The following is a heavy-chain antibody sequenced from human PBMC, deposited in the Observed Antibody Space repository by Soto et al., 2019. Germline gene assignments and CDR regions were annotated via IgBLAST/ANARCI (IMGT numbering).Heavy chain of an antibody. V-gene: IGHV4-4*02. Sequence: QVQLRESGPGLVKTSGTLSLTCAVSGGSISTITWWSWVRQPPGKGLQWIGEIYHSGSTNYNPSLKSRVTISVDKSKNQFSLELSSVTAEDTAVYYCARDLGSCSSTSCRPFDYWGQGTLVTVSS. CDR1: GGSISTITW. D-gene: IGHD2-2*03. J-gene: IGHJ4*02. CDR2: IYHSGST. CDR3: ARDLGSCSSTSCRPFDY.